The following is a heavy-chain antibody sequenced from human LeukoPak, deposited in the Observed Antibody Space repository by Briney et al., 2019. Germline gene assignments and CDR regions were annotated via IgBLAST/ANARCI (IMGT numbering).Heavy chain of an antibody. Sequence: GESLKISCEASGYSFTTYWIGWVRQMPGKGLEWVGTIYPDDSTTKYGPSFQGQVTISVDTSITTAYLRWNSLKASDTAIYYCARQGDPPREDFDFWGQGTLVTVSS. CDR3: ARQGDPPREDFDF. CDR1: GYSFTTYW. J-gene: IGHJ4*02. V-gene: IGHV5-51*01. CDR2: IYPDDSTT. D-gene: IGHD3-10*01.